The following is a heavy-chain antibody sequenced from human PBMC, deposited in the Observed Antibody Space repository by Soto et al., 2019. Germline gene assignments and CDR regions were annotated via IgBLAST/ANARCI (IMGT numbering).Heavy chain of an antibody. CDR2: INAGNGNT. J-gene: IGHJ6*02. CDR3: ARGAGGGTVVSTNDYYYYALDV. CDR1: GYSFNTYA. D-gene: IGHD3-22*01. Sequence: ASVKVSCKASGYSFNTYAIHWVRQAPRQRLEWMGWINAGNGNTMFSQKFQGRVTIATDTSASMVYMELSSLRSEDTAVYYCARGAGGGTVVSTNDYYYYALDVWGQGITVTVS. V-gene: IGHV1-3*01.